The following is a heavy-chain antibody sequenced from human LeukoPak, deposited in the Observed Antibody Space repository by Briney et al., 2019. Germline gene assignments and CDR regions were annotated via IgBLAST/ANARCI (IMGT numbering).Heavy chain of an antibody. CDR1: GGSISSYN. D-gene: IGHD1-20*01. J-gene: IGHJ3*02. CDR3: ARDGYNWNTDAFDI. V-gene: IGHV4-4*07. Sequence: PSETLSLTCTVSGGSISSYNWSWIRQPAGKGLEWIGRIYTSGSTNYNPSLKSRVTMSVDTSKNQFSLKLSSVTAADTAVYYCARDGYNWNTDAFDIWGQGTMVTVSS. CDR2: IYTSGST.